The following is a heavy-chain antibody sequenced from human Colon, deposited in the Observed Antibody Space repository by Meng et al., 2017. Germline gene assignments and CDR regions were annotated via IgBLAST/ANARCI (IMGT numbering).Heavy chain of an antibody. V-gene: IGHV3-23*01. Sequence: GGSLRLSCTASGFIFSNYAMSWVRQAPGKGLDWVSTIKSSGDATFYADSVKGRFTISRDNSKNTVYLQMNSLRVEDTAVYYCAKDPVDWSQGYFQQWGQGTLVTVSS. D-gene: IGHD3-9*01. CDR1: GFIFSNYA. CDR3: AKDPVDWSQGYFQQ. CDR2: IKSSGDAT. J-gene: IGHJ1*01.